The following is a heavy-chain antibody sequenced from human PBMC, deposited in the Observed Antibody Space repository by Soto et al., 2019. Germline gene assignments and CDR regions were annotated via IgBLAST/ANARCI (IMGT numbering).Heavy chain of an antibody. J-gene: IGHJ3*02. D-gene: IGHD6-6*01. V-gene: IGHV3-21*01. CDR2: ISSSSSYI. CDR1: GFTFSSYS. Sequence: EVQLVESGGGLVKPGGSLRLSCAASGFTFSSYSMNWVRQAPGEGLEWVSSISSSSSYIYYADSVKGRFTISRDNAKNSLYLQMNSLRAEDTAVYYCARGLIAARHKGPGAFDIWGQGTMVTVSS. CDR3: ARGLIAARHKGPGAFDI.